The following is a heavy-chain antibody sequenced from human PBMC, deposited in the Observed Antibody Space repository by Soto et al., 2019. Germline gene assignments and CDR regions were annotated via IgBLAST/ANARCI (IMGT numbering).Heavy chain of an antibody. J-gene: IGHJ3*02. CDR1: GYTLTSYG. CDR3: ARGSAHPDYYYIWESYRDPNDAFDI. Sequence: ASVKVSCKASGYTLTSYGMSWVRQAPGQGLEWMGWISAYNGNTNYAQKLQGRVTMTTDTSTSTAYMELRSLRSDDTAVYYCARGSAHPDYYYIWESYRDPNDAFDIWGQGTMVTVSS. D-gene: IGHD3-16*02. CDR2: ISAYNGNT. V-gene: IGHV1-18*01.